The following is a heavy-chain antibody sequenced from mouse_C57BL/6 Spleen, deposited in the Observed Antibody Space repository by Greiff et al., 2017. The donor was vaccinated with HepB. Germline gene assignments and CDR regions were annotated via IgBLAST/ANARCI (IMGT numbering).Heavy chain of an antibody. V-gene: IGHV1-52*01. CDR3: ARGADYYGSSPLFAY. Sequence: QVQLQQPGAELVRPGSSVKLSCKASGYTFTSYWMHWVKQRPIQGLEWIGNIDPSDSETHYNQKFKDKATLTVDKSSSTAYMQLSSLTSEDSAVYCCARGADYYGSSPLFAYWGQGTLVTVSA. CDR1: GYTFTSYW. D-gene: IGHD1-1*01. CDR2: IDPSDSET. J-gene: IGHJ3*01.